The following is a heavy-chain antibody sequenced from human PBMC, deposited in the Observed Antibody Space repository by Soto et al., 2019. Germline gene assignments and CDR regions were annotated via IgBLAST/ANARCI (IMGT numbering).Heavy chain of an antibody. V-gene: IGHV2-5*01. CDR2: MYGNDEK. CDR3: AHRTTVTSGIN. CDR1: GFSITTDGVG. Sequence: QITLKESGPTLVKPTQTLTLTCTFSGFSITTDGVGVDWIRRPPGKALEWLGLMYGNDEKRYRPSLQSRLTVAEDITRNKVFHTMRNMDPGDTAPYSCAHRTTVTSGINWGQGTLVTVSA. J-gene: IGHJ4*02. D-gene: IGHD4-4*01.